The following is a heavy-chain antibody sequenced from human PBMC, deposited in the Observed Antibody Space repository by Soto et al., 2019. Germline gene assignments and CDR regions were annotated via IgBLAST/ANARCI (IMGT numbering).Heavy chain of an antibody. CDR1: GFTFSSYA. V-gene: IGHV3-23*01. CDR2: ISGSGGST. J-gene: IGHJ6*02. Sequence: PAGSLRLSCAASGFTFSSYAMSWVRQAPGKGLEWVSAISGSGGSTYYADSVKGRFTISRDNSKNTLYLQMNSLRAEDTAVYYCAKLAMSSSWYWAGIEYYYYYYGMDVWGQGTTVTVSS. CDR3: AKLAMSSSWYWAGIEYYYYYYGMDV. D-gene: IGHD6-13*01.